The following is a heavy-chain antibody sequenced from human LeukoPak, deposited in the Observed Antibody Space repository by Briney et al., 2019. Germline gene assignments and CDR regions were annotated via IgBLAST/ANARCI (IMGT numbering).Heavy chain of an antibody. D-gene: IGHD6-19*01. CDR3: ARVDSTGWDDALDY. V-gene: IGHV3-64*01. Sequence: GSLRLSCAASGFTFSLYAMHWVRQAPGKGLEYVAAISDQGGSTYYANSVKGRFTISKDNSKNTLYLQMGSLRPDDTAVYYCARVDSTGWDDALDYWGQGTLVTVSS. J-gene: IGHJ4*02. CDR1: GFTFSLYA. CDR2: ISDQGGST.